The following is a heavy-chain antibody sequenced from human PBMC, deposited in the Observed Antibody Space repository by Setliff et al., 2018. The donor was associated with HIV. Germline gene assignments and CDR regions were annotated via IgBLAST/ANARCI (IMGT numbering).Heavy chain of an antibody. CDR2: IGGSGSAI. J-gene: IGHJ4*02. CDR3: VRDASPDYDSGGYSAGGH. Sequence: GGSLRLSCAVSGFIFNTYSMNWVRQAPGKGLEWVSYIGGSGSAIYYADSVKGRFTISRDNAKNSLYLQLNSLRAEDTAVYYCVRDASPDYDSGGYSAGGHWGRGTLVTVPS. CDR1: GFIFNTYS. D-gene: IGHD3-22*01. V-gene: IGHV3-48*01.